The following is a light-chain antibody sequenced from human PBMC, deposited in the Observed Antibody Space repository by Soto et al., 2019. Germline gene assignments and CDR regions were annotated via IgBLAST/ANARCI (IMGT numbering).Light chain of an antibody. Sequence: QSALTQPRSVSGSPGQSVTISCSGTSSDVGGYDYVSWYQQHPGNAPKLMIYDVSERPSGVPDRFSGSKSGNTASLTISGLRAEDEADYYCCSYGGGYRVWVFGGGTKLTVL. CDR3: CSYGGGYRVWV. V-gene: IGLV2-11*01. CDR1: SSDVGGYDY. J-gene: IGLJ3*02. CDR2: DVS.